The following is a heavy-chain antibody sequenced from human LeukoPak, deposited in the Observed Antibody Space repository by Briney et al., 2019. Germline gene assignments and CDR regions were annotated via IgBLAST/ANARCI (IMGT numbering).Heavy chain of an antibody. Sequence: GGSLRLYCASSGFTFSSYAMSWVREAPGKALEPLSSISGSGGSTYYADSVKGRFTISRDNSKNTLYLQMNSLRAEDTAVYYCAKEPPYSSSWGTFDYWGQGTLVTVSS. V-gene: IGHV3-23*01. J-gene: IGHJ4*02. CDR1: GFTFSSYA. CDR3: AKEPPYSSSWGTFDY. D-gene: IGHD6-13*01. CDR2: ISGSGGST.